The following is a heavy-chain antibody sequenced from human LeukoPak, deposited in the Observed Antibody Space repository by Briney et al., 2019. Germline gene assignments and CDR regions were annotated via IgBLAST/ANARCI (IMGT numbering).Heavy chain of an antibody. D-gene: IGHD3-10*01. CDR3: ARGLWFGESYFDY. CDR2: IRYDGSNK. J-gene: IGHJ4*02. V-gene: IGHV3-30*02. Sequence: GGSLRLSCAASGFTFSSYGMHWVRQAPGKGLEWVAFIRYDGSNKYYADSVKGRFTISRDNSKNTLYLQMNSLRADDTAVYYCARGLWFGESYFDYWGQGTLVTVSS. CDR1: GFTFSSYG.